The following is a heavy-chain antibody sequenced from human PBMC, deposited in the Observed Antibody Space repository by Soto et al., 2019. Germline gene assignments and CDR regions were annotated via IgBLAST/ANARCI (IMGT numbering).Heavy chain of an antibody. CDR1: GGSINSGGDY. D-gene: IGHD3-10*01. Sequence: PSETLSLTCTVSGGSINSGGDYWSWIRQHPGKGLEWIGYIYYSGSTYYNPSLKSRVTISVDTSKNQFSLKLSSVTAADTAVYYCARDRYGSGSYRPTTKDNWFDPWGQGTLVTVSS. CDR2: IYYSGST. V-gene: IGHV4-31*03. CDR3: ARDRYGSGSYRPTTKDNWFDP. J-gene: IGHJ5*02.